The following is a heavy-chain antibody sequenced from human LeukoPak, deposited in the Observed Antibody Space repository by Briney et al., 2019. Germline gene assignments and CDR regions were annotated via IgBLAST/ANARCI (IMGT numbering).Heavy chain of an antibody. CDR3: ASWRGTMIVPTSAFDI. Sequence: SETLSLTCIVSGYSIGSGYYWGWIRQPPGKGLEWIGSIYHSGSTYYNPSLKSRVTISVDTSKNQFSLKLSSVTAADTAVYYCASWRGTMIVPTSAFDIWGQGTMVTVSS. J-gene: IGHJ3*02. CDR2: IYHSGST. CDR1: GYSIGSGYY. D-gene: IGHD3-22*01. V-gene: IGHV4-38-2*02.